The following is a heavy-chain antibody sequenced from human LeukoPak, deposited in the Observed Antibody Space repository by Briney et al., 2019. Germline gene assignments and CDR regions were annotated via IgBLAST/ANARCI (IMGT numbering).Heavy chain of an antibody. CDR1: GFTFSSYG. V-gene: IGHV3-33*01. D-gene: IGHD5-18*01. CDR3: AGARRGYSYGHLDY. Sequence: GRSLRLSCAASGFTFSSYGMHWVRQAPGKGLEWVAVIWYDGSNKYYADSVKGRFTISRDNSKNTLYLQMNSLRAKDTAVYYCAGARRGYSYGHLDYWGQGTLVTVSS. J-gene: IGHJ4*02. CDR2: IWYDGSNK.